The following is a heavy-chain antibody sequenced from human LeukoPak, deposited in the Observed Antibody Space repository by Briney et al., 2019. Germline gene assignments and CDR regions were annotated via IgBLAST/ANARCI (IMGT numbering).Heavy chain of an antibody. CDR3: AKGGGITIFGVET. V-gene: IGHV3-23*01. J-gene: IGHJ4*02. CDR2: ISTSVGTT. Sequence: GGSLRLSCAASGSTFSSYAMSWVRQAPGKGLEWVSGISTSVGTTYYADSVKGRFTISRDNSRNTLYLQMTSLRAEDTAVYYCAKGGGITIFGVETWGQGTLVTVSS. D-gene: IGHD3-3*01. CDR1: GSTFSSYA.